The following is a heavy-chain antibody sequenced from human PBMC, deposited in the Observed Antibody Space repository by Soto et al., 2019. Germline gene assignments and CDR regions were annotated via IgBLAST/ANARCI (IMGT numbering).Heavy chain of an antibody. CDR1: GGSIRSYY. Sequence: SETLSLTCTFSGGSIRSYYWSWIRQPPGKGLEWIGYIYYSGSTNYNPSLKSRVTISVDTSKNQFSLKLSSLTAADTAVYYCARRYGGNFDYWGQGTLVTFSS. CDR2: IYYSGST. J-gene: IGHJ4*02. D-gene: IGHD4-17*01. CDR3: ARRYGGNFDY. V-gene: IGHV4-59*01.